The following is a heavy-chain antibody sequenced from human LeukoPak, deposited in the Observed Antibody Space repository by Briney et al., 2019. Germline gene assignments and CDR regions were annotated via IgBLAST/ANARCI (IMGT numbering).Heavy chain of an antibody. D-gene: IGHD4-11*01. Sequence: ASVKVSCKASGYTFTMYYISWVRQAPGQGLEWMGWTKVDNGNTKYAQKVQGRVNMTTDTSTSTAYMELRSLTSDDTAVYYCARDWGYSVDYWGQGTMVTVSS. CDR2: TKVDNGNT. CDR3: ARDWGYSVDY. V-gene: IGHV1-18*01. CDR1: GYTFTMYY. J-gene: IGHJ4*02.